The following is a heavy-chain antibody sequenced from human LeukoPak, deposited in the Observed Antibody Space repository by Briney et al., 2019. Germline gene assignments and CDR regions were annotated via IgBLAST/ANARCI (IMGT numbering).Heavy chain of an antibody. Sequence: GGSLRLSCAASGFTFSSYWMSWVRQAPGKGLEWVANIKQDGSEKYYVDSVKGRFTISRDNAKNSLYLQMNSLRAEDTAVYYCARDGGSTSPALVYWGQGTLVTVSS. D-gene: IGHD2-2*01. CDR3: ARDGGSTSPALVY. J-gene: IGHJ4*02. V-gene: IGHV3-7*01. CDR2: IKQDGSEK. CDR1: GFTFSSYW.